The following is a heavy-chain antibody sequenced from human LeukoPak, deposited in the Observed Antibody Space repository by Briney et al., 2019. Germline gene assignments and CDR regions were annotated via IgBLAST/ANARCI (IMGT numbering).Heavy chain of an antibody. D-gene: IGHD3-22*01. CDR2: IYYSGST. CDR3: ARELYYYDSSGYYRNTYYFDY. CDR1: GGSISSGGYY. V-gene: IGHV4-31*03. Sequence: SQTLSLTCTVSGGSISSGGYYWSWIRQHPGKGLEWIGYIYYSGSTYYNPSLKSRVTVSVDTSKNQFSLKLSSVTAPDTAVYYCARELYYYDSSGYYRNTYYFDYWGQGTLVTVSS. J-gene: IGHJ4*02.